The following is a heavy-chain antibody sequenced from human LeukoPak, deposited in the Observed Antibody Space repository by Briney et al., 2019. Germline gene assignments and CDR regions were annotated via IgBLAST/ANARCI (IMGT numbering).Heavy chain of an antibody. CDR3: ARASELGEWFGDLLYI. CDR2: IIPFLDTT. V-gene: IGHV1-69*08. Sequence: SVKVSCKASGGTFSSFPISWVRQAPGQGLEWLQRIIPFLDTTNYAHKFQGRVKITADKSTSTAYLELRSLRSEDTAIYYCARASELGEWFGDLLYIWGQGTTVTVSS. D-gene: IGHD3-10*01. CDR1: GGTFSSFP. J-gene: IGHJ6*02.